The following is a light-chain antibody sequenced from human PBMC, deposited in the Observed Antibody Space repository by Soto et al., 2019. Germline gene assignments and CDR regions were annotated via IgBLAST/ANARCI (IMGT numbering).Light chain of an antibody. V-gene: IGKV3-15*01. Sequence: EIVMTQSPATLSVSPGERATLSCRASQSVSSNLAWYQQKPGQAPRLLLYGASTRATGIPARFSGSGSGTGVTLTIIRLQSEDFADYYGQQYNNWPRTFGEGTKVEI. J-gene: IGKJ1*01. CDR2: GAS. CDR1: QSVSSN. CDR3: QQYNNWPRT.